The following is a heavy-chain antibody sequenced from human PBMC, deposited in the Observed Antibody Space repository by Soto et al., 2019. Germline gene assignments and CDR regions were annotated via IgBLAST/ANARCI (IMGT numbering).Heavy chain of an antibody. J-gene: IGHJ6*02. V-gene: IGHV4-59*01. Sequence: SETLSLTCTVSGGSISSYYWSWIRQPPGKGLEWIGYIYYSGSTNYNPSLKSRVTISVDTSKNQFSLKLSSVTAADTAVYSCASARSGYYYYYGMDVWGQGTTVTVSS. CDR3: ASARSGYYYYYGMDV. D-gene: IGHD3-3*01. CDR2: IYYSGST. CDR1: GGSISSYY.